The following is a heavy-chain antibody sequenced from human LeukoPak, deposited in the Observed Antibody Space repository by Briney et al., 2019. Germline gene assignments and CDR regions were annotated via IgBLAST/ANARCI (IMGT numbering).Heavy chain of an antibody. CDR1: GFTFSSYE. D-gene: IGHD3-22*01. V-gene: IGHV3-48*03. CDR3: VKVDT. CDR2: ISSSGSTI. J-gene: IGHJ4*02. Sequence: GGSLRLSCAASGFTFSSYEVNWVRQAPGKGLEWVSYISSSGSTIYYADSVKGRFTVSRDNSRNTLYLQMDSLSAEDTAVYYCVKVDTWGQGTLVTVSS.